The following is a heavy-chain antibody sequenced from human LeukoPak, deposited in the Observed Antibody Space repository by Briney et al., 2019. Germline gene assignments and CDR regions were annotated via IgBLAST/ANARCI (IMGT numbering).Heavy chain of an antibody. Sequence: RWASVKVSCKASGYTFTSYGISWVRQAPEQGLEWMGWISAYNGNTNYAQKLQGRVTMTTDTSTSTSYMELRSLRSDDTAVYYCARRRWLQWGDYWGQGTLVTVSS. D-gene: IGHD5-24*01. CDR2: ISAYNGNT. J-gene: IGHJ4*02. V-gene: IGHV1-18*01. CDR3: ARRRWLQWGDY. CDR1: GYTFTSYG.